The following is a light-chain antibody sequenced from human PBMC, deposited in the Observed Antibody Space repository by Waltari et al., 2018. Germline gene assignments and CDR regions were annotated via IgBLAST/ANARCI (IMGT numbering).Light chain of an antibody. Sequence: DIQMTQSPSSLSASVGDRVTITCRASQSISSYLNWYQVRPGKAPRLLIYAASSLQSGVPSRFSGSGSGTDFTLTISSLQPEDFVTYYCQQSYNTPPTFGQGTRVEIK. CDR3: QQSYNTPPT. CDR1: QSISSY. J-gene: IGKJ1*01. V-gene: IGKV1-39*01. CDR2: AAS.